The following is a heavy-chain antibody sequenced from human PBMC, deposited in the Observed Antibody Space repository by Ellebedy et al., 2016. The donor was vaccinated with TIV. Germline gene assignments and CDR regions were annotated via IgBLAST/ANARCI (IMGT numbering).Heavy chain of an antibody. CDR2: INPNSGGT. Sequence: AASVKVSCKTSGYTFTDYYIHWVRQAPGQGLEWMAWINPNSGGTNYAQKFQGRVTVTRDTSTSTAFLELSRLGSDDTAVYYCTRDLTNIVSGDYWGQGTLVTVSS. CDR3: TRDLTNIVSGDY. CDR1: GYTFTDYY. D-gene: IGHD5/OR15-5a*01. J-gene: IGHJ4*02. V-gene: IGHV1-2*02.